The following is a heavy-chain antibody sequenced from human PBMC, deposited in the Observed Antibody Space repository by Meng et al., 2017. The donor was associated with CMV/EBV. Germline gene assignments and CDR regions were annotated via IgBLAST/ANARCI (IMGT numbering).Heavy chain of an antibody. V-gene: IGHV1-69*05. CDR3: ARSGSYSSPIDY. Sequence: SVKVSCKASGGTFSSYAISWVRQAPGQGLEWMGGIIPIFGTANYAQKFQGRVTITTDESTSTAYMELSSLRSEDTAVYYCARSGSYSSPIDYWGQGTLVTVSS. J-gene: IGHJ4*02. D-gene: IGHD1-26*01. CDR2: IIPIFGTA. CDR1: GGTFSSYA.